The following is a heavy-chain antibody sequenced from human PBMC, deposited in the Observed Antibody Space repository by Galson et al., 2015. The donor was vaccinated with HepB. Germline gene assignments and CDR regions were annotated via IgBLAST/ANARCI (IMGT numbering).Heavy chain of an antibody. CDR2: INGRGSTR. J-gene: IGHJ5*02. Sequence: SLRLSCAGSGFIFRHHAMAWIRQAPGKGLEWVSGINGRGSTRSYSDAVKGRFSISRDNSKDTVFLQMDNLRAEDPAVYYRVKEGSWFGGDWFDPWGQGALVTVS. V-gene: IGHV3-23*01. CDR1: GFIFRHHA. CDR3: VKEGSWFGGDWFDP. D-gene: IGHD3-16*01.